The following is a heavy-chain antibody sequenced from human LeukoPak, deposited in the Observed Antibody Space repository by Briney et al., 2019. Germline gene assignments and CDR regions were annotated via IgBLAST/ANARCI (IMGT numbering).Heavy chain of an antibody. CDR3: ARVRDYYDSSGTFDY. CDR1: GYTFTGYY. J-gene: IGHJ4*02. CDR2: INPNSGGT. Sequence: ASVKVSCKASGYTFTGYYMHWVRQAPGQGLEWMGWINPNSGGTNYAQKFQGRVTMTRDTSISTAYMELSRLRSDDTAVYYCARVRDYYDSSGTFDYWGQGTLVTVSS. D-gene: IGHD3-22*01. V-gene: IGHV1-2*02.